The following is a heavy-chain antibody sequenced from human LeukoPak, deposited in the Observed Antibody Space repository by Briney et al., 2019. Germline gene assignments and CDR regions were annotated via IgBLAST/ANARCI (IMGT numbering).Heavy chain of an antibody. CDR1: GFTFSDYY. CDR2: ISSSGSTI. CDR3: ARDLIGLTLRGVMAHDAFDI. V-gene: IGHV3-11*01. J-gene: IGHJ3*02. Sequence: GGSLRLSCAASGFTFSDYYVSWIRQAPGKGLEWVSYISSSGSTIYYADSVKGRFTISRDNAKNSLYLQMNSLRAEDTAVYYCARDLIGLTLRGVMAHDAFDIWGQGTMVTVSS. D-gene: IGHD3-10*01.